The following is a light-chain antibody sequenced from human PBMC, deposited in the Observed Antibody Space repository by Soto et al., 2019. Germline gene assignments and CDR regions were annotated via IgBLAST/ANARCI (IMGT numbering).Light chain of an antibody. CDR1: QRVSSN. CDR3: QQSGNGIT. J-gene: IGKJ5*01. CDR2: DVS. V-gene: IGKV3-11*01. Sequence: EIVLTQSPATLSLSPGERATLSCRASQRVSSNLAWYQQKSGHTPRLLIYDVSNRATGIPARFSGSGSGTDFTHNISSLEPEDFSVYFWQQSGNGITFGQGTRLEIK.